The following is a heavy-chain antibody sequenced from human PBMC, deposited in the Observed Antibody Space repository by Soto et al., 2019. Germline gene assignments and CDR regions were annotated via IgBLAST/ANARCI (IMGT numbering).Heavy chain of an antibody. CDR2: ISGSGGST. J-gene: IGHJ6*02. Sequence: GGSLRLSCAASGFTFSIYAMSWVRQAPGKGLEWVSAISGSGGSTYYADSVKGRFTISRDNSKNTLYLQMNSLRAEDTAVYYCAKDGGVGATKGLDGMDVWGQGTTVTVSS. CDR3: AKDGGVGATKGLDGMDV. CDR1: GFTFSIYA. D-gene: IGHD1-26*01. V-gene: IGHV3-23*01.